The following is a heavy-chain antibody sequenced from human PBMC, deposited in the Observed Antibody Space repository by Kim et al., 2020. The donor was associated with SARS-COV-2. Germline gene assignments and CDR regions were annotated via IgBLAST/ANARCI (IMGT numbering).Heavy chain of an antibody. D-gene: IGHD7-27*01. Sequence: STYYADYVKGRLTNPRDNSRNTRFLQMNSLVADDTAMYYCAKDLNLGFDSWGQGTLVTVPA. J-gene: IGHJ4*02. CDR3: AKDLNLGFDS. V-gene: IGHV3-23*01. CDR2: ST.